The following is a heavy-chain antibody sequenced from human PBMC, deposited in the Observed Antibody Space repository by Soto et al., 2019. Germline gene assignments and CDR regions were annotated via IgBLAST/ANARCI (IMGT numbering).Heavy chain of an antibody. V-gene: IGHV4-30-2*01. J-gene: IGHJ5*02. Sequence: TLCLTWAVSGGSISSGGYSWSWIRQPPGKGLEWIGYIYHSGSTHYPPSLKSRVTISVDRSKNQFSLKLSSVTAADTAVYYCARANFWSGYYGGFDPWGQGTLVTVSS. D-gene: IGHD3-3*01. CDR2: IYHSGST. CDR3: ARANFWSGYYGGFDP. CDR1: GGSISSGGYS.